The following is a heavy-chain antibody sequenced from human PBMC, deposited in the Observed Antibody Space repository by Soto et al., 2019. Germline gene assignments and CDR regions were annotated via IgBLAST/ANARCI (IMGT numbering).Heavy chain of an antibody. Sequence: GGSLRLSCAASGFTFSRDGMSWVRQAPGKGLEWVSLITDNGGSTYYVDSVKGRFTISRDNTKNTLFLQMNSLRAEDTAVYYCAKERATTTAFDYWGQGALVTVSS. CDR2: ITDNGGST. CDR1: GFTFSRDG. J-gene: IGHJ4*02. CDR3: AKERATTTAFDY. V-gene: IGHV3-23*01. D-gene: IGHD4-17*01.